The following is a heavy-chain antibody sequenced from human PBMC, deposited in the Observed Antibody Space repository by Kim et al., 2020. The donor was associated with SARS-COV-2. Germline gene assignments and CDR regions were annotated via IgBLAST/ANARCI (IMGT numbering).Heavy chain of an antibody. D-gene: IGHD3-10*01. J-gene: IGHJ4*02. V-gene: IGHV3-11*06. Sequence: VKGRFTSSRDNAKNSLYLQMNSLRAEDTAVYYCARDLPTFYGSLTNWGDYWGQGTLVTVSS. CDR3: ARDLPTFYGSLTNWGDY.